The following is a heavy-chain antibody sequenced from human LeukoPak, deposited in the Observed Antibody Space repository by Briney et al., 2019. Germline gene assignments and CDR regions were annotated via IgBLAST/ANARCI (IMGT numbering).Heavy chain of an antibody. CDR3: ARDLTGYSSY. Sequence: RAGGSLRLSCAASGFTFSSYAMHWVRQAPGKGLEWVAVISYDGSNKYYADSVKGRFTISRDNSKNTLYLQMNSLRAEDTAVYYCARDLTGYSSYWGQGTLVTVSS. CDR2: ISYDGSNK. J-gene: IGHJ4*02. CDR1: GFTFSSYA. V-gene: IGHV3-30-3*01. D-gene: IGHD6-13*01.